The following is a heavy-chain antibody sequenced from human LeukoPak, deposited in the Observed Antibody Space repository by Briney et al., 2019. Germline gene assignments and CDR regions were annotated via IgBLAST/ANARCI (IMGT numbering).Heavy chain of an antibody. CDR1: GFTFSNYS. CDR3: ARDFYDGSGTTDAFDI. J-gene: IGHJ3*02. V-gene: IGHV3-21*01. CDR2: ITGSTSRI. D-gene: IGHD3-22*01. Sequence: GGSLRLSCAASGFTFSNYSMNWVRQAPGKGLEWVSSITGSTSRIYYYADSVRGRFTISRDNAKSALYLQMNSLRAEDTAIYYCARDFYDGSGTTDAFDIWGRGTMVTVSS.